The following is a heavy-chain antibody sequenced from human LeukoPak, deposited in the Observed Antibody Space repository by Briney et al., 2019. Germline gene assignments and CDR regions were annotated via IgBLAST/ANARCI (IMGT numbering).Heavy chain of an antibody. Sequence: SGGSLRLSCAASGFTFSSYGMHWVRQAPGKGLEWVAVIWYDGSNKYYADSVKGRFTISRDNSKNTLYLQMNSLRAEDTAVYYCARDWGGVITGTTGTAFDIWGQGTMVTVSS. J-gene: IGHJ3*02. D-gene: IGHD1-7*01. CDR2: IWYDGSNK. V-gene: IGHV3-33*01. CDR1: GFTFSSYG. CDR3: ARDWGGVITGTTGTAFDI.